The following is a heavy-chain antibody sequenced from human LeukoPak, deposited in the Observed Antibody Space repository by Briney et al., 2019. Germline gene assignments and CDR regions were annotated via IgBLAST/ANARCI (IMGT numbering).Heavy chain of an antibody. CDR2: INWNGGST. CDR3: ARGVYYYDSSGYYFDY. J-gene: IGHJ4*02. D-gene: IGHD3-22*01. CDR1: GFTFDDYG. Sequence: GGSLRLSCAASGFTFDDYGMSWVRQAPGKGLEWVSGINWNGGSTGYADSVKGRFTISRDNAKNSLYLQMNSLRAEDTALYYCARGVYYYDSSGYYFDYWGQGTLVTVSS. V-gene: IGHV3-20*04.